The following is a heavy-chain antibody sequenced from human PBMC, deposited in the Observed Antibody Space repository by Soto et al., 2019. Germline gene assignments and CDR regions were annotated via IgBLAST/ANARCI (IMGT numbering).Heavy chain of an antibody. CDR2: IYDSGST. CDR1: GGSITNYY. V-gene: IGHV4-59*01. CDR3: AREADPLFCSGGSGGSCYGGWLDP. Sequence: SETLSLTCTVSGGSITNYYRSWIRQPPGKGLEWIGDIYDSGSTNYNPSLKSRVTISTDASKNQLSLRLTSVTAADTAVYYCAREADPLFCSGGSGGSCYGGWLDPWGQGSLVTVSS. D-gene: IGHD2-15*01. J-gene: IGHJ5*02.